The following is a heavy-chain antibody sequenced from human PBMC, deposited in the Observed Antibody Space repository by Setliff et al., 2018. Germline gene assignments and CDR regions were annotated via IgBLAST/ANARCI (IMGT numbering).Heavy chain of an antibody. CDR1: GFRFTSFG. Sequence: ASVKVSCKTSGFRFTSFGFSWVRQAPGQGLEWMGWISPYSGESNYAQKFQDRLTVTADTSTKTTYMELRSLMSDDTAVYFCTRSRAPRVVLAADFDLWGQGTLVTVSS. D-gene: IGHD3-16*01. J-gene: IGHJ4*02. V-gene: IGHV1-18*04. CDR3: TRSRAPRVVLAADFDL. CDR2: ISPYSGES.